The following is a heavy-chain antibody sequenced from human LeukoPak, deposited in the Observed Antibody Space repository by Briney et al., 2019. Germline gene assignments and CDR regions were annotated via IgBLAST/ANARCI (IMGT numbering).Heavy chain of an antibody. J-gene: IGHJ4*02. CDR3: ATSRYTRLGDY. V-gene: IGHV5-51*01. CDR1: GYRFTTYW. D-gene: IGHD5-18*01. CDR2: IFPGDSDT. Sequence: GESLKISCQVSGYRFTTYWVGWVRQMPGKGLEWMGIIFPGDSDTRYSPSFQGQVTISADKSISTAYLQWSSLKASDTAMYYCATSRYTRLGDYWGQGALVTVSS.